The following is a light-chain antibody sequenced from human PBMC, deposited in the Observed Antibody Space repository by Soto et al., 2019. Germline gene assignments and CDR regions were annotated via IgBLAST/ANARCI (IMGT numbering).Light chain of an antibody. Sequence: QSVLTQPPSASGTPGQRVTISCSGSSSNIGSNIVNWYQQVPGTAPKLLIYNKNQRPSGVPVRFSGSKSGTSASLAISGLQSEDEADYYCASWDDSLNGHVVFGGGTKLTVL. J-gene: IGLJ2*01. CDR2: NKN. CDR1: SSNIGSNI. V-gene: IGLV1-44*01. CDR3: ASWDDSLNGHVV.